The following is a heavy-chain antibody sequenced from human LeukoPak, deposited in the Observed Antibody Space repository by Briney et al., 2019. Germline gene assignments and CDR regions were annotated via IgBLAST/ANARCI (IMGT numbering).Heavy chain of an antibody. J-gene: IGHJ4*02. CDR1: GFTFSSYS. CDR3: ARVAILEWFRGFGKPYYFDY. D-gene: IGHD3-3*01. CDR2: IYYSGST. Sequence: LRLSCAASGFTFSSYSMNWIRQPPGKGLEWIGYIYYSGSTYYNPSLKSRVTISVDTSKNQFSLKLSSVTAADTAVYYCARVAILEWFRGFGKPYYFDYWGQGTLVTVSS. V-gene: IGHV4-30-4*08.